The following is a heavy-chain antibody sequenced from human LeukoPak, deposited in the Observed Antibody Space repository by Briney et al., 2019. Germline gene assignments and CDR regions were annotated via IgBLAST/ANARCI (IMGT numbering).Heavy chain of an antibody. CDR1: GGSISSYY. D-gene: IGHD1-1*01. V-gene: IGHV4-59*01. CDR3: AGAYGGGGNAGPSFAY. Sequence: SETLSLTCTVSGGSISSYYWSWIRQPPGKGLEWIGYIYYSGSTNYNPSLKSRVTISVDTSKNQFSLKLSSVTAADTAVYYCAGAYGGGGNAGPSFAYWAQGPLVTFPS. J-gene: IGHJ4*02. CDR2: IYYSGST.